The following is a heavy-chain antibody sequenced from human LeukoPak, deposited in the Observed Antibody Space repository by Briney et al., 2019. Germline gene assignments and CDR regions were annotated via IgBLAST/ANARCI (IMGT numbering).Heavy chain of an antibody. CDR2: IRYDGSKK. CDR3: TKGGYKYDSSGHNYFDY. CDR1: GFTFRSYG. Sequence: PGGSLRLSCAPSGFTFRSYGMHGVRQAPGKGRGWVAFIRYDGSKKDYTDSVKGRFTISRDNSKNTLFLQMNSLRVEDTAVYYCTKGGYKYDSSGHNYFDYWGQGTLVTVSS. D-gene: IGHD3-22*01. V-gene: IGHV3-30*02. J-gene: IGHJ4*02.